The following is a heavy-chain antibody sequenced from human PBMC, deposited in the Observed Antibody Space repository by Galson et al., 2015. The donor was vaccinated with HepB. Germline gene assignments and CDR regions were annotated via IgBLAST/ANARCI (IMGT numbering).Heavy chain of an antibody. CDR2: MNPNSGNT. V-gene: IGHV1-8*01. Sequence: SVKVSCKTSGYTFSSYDINWVRQATGQRLEWMGWMNPNSGNTGYAQKFQGRVTMTRNASISTAYMELSSLTSEDTAVYYCARGRRDTAVAAPAAVLLDYWGQGILGTGTS. CDR1: GYTFSSYD. J-gene: IGHJ4*02. D-gene: IGHD6-19*01. CDR3: ARGRRDTAVAAPAAVLLDY.